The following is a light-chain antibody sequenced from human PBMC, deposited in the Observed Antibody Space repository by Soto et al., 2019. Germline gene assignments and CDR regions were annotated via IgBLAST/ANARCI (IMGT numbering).Light chain of an antibody. CDR3: LLYYGGPVV. V-gene: IGLV7-43*01. Sequence: QAVVTQEPSLTVSQGGTVTLTCASTTGAVTSGFYPNWIQQKPGQAPRALIYSTNNRHPWTPARFSGSLLGGKAALTLSGVQPEDEAEYYCLLYYGGPVVFGGGTKLTVL. CDR2: STN. J-gene: IGLJ2*01. CDR1: TGAVTSGFY.